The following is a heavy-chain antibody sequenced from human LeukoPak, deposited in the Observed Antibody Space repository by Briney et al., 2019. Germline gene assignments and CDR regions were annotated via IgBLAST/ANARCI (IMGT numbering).Heavy chain of an antibody. Sequence: GESLKISCKGSGYSFSTYWIGWVRQTPGKGLEWMGITWPGDPDTKYSPSFQGQVTISADKSISTAYLQWSSLKASDTAMYYCARQYRNTAGAFDIWGQGTMVTVSS. J-gene: IGHJ3*02. CDR3: ARQYRNTAGAFDI. CDR1: GYSFSTYW. CDR2: TWPGDPDT. V-gene: IGHV5-51*01. D-gene: IGHD5-18*01.